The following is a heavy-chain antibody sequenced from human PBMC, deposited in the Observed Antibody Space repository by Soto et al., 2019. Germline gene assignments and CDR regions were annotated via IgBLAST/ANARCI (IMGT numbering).Heavy chain of an antibody. D-gene: IGHD6-13*01. Sequence: SVKVSGKASGGTFSSYAISWVRQAPGQGLEWMGGIIPVFGTANYAQKFQGRVTITADKSTSTAYMELSSLRSEDTAVYYCASQQQLVGYYFDYWGQGTLVTVSS. CDR3: ASQQQLVGYYFDY. CDR1: GGTFSSYA. J-gene: IGHJ4*02. V-gene: IGHV1-69*06. CDR2: IIPVFGTA.